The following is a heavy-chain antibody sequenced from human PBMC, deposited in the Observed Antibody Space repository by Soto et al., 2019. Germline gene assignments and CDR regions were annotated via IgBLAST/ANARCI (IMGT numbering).Heavy chain of an antibody. CDR3: ARDPRGDSNWYFDL. V-gene: IGHV3-33*01. J-gene: IGHJ2*01. D-gene: IGHD2-21*01. Sequence: QVQLVESGGGVVQPGRSLRLSCAASGLTVSNYGMHWVRQAPGKGLEWVASVWYDGSNKYYADSVKGRFTISRDNSKNMLYVEMNSLRVEYTAVYYCARDPRGDSNWYFDLWGLGTLVTFSS. CDR2: VWYDGSNK. CDR1: GLTVSNYG.